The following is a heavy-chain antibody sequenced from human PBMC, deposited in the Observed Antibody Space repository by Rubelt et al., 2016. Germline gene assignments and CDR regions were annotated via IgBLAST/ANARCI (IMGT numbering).Heavy chain of an antibody. CDR3: ARRPQTATDDMGPRGTFDC. CDR1: GGSFSGYY. J-gene: IGHJ4*02. Sequence: QVQLQQWGAGLLKPSETLSLTCAVYGGSFSGYYWSWIRQPPGKGLEWIGEINHSGSTNYNPSLKSRVTISVDTSKNQFSLGLSSVTAADTDVFYCARRPQTATDDMGPRGTFDCWGQGTLVTVSS. CDR2: INHSGST. D-gene: IGHD3-10*01. V-gene: IGHV4-34*01.